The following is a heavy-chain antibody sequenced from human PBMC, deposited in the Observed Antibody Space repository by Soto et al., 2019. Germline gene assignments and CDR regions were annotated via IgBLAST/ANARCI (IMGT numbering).Heavy chain of an antibody. CDR2: ISGSGGST. D-gene: IGHD3-16*01. CDR3: AKDWSGGAFDV. Sequence: EVDLLESGGGLAQPGGSRSLSCAASGFSFSVFAMSWVRQAPGKGLEWVSRISGSGGSTYYADSVKGRFTISRDNSKNMLYLQMNSLRGEDTAVYYCAKDWSGGAFDVWGQGTMVIVSS. CDR1: GFSFSVFA. V-gene: IGHV3-23*01. J-gene: IGHJ3*01.